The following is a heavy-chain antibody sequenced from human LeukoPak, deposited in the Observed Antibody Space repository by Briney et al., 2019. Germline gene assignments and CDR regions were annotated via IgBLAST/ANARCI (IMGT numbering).Heavy chain of an antibody. CDR1: GGSISSSSYY. J-gene: IGHJ5*02. Sequence: SETLSLTCTVSGGSISSSSYYWGWIRQPPGKGLEWIGSIYYSGSTYYNPSLKSRVTISVDTSKNQFSLKLSSVTAADTAVYYCARDIIVLTGYYRGNWFDPWGQGTLVTVSS. D-gene: IGHD3-9*01. V-gene: IGHV4-39*07. CDR3: ARDIIVLTGYYRGNWFDP. CDR2: IYYSGST.